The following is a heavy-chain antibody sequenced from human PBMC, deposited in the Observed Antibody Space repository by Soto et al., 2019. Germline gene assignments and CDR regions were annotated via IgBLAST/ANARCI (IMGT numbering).Heavy chain of an antibody. V-gene: IGHV4-59*01. J-gene: IGHJ3*02. CDR2: IYYSGST. D-gene: IGHD1-26*01. CDR1: GGSISSYY. Sequence: SETLSLTCTVSGGSISSYYWSWIRQPPGKGLEWIGYIYYSGSTNYNPSLKSRVTISIDTSKNQFSLKLSSVTAADTAVYYCARDPGGATECDAFDIWGQGTMVTVSS. CDR3: ARDPGGATECDAFDI.